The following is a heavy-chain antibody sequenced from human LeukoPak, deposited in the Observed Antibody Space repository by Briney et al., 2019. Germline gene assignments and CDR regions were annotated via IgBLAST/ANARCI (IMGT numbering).Heavy chain of an antibody. CDR2: IYYSGST. V-gene: IGHV4-59*06. J-gene: IGHJ3*02. Sequence: SETLSLTCTVSGASISSYYWSWIRQPPGKGLEWIGYIYYSGSTYYNPSLKSRVTISVDTSKKQFSLKLTSVTAADTAVYYCAAVVPAAANAFDIWGQGTMVTVSS. D-gene: IGHD2-2*01. CDR3: AAVVPAAANAFDI. CDR1: GASISSYY.